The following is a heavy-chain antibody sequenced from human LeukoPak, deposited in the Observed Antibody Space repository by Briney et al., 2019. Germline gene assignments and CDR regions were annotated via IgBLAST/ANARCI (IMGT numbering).Heavy chain of an antibody. Sequence: ASVKVSCKASGYTFTSYYMHWVRQAPGQGLEWMGWINPKSGGTNYAQNFQGRVTMTRNTSISTAYMELSRLRSDDTAVYYCAKDLQWELPRGDALDIWGQGTMVTVSS. D-gene: IGHD1-26*01. V-gene: IGHV1-2*02. CDR3: AKDLQWELPRGDALDI. CDR1: GYTFTSYY. CDR2: INPKSGGT. J-gene: IGHJ3*02.